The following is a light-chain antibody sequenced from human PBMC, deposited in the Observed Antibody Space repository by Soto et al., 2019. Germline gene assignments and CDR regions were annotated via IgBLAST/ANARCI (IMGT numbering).Light chain of an antibody. Sequence: QSALTQPASVSGAPGQSITISCTGTSSDVGGYDYVSWYQQHPGKAPKLIIYGVSNRPSGVSDRFSASKSGNTASLSISGLQAEDEADYYCSSYTSISTRLFGGGTKVTVL. J-gene: IGLJ2*01. CDR3: SSYTSISTRL. CDR1: SSDVGGYDY. CDR2: GVS. V-gene: IGLV2-14*03.